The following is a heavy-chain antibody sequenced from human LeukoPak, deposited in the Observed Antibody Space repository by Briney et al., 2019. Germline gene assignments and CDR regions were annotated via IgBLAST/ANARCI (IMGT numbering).Heavy chain of an antibody. V-gene: IGHV3-7*01. J-gene: IGHJ6*04. CDR3: AELGITMIGGV. D-gene: IGHD3-10*02. CDR2: IKQDGNQN. CDR1: GFTFSTYW. Sequence: PGGSLRLSCVASGFTFSTYWMTWVRQAPGKGLEWVANIKQDGNQNYYVDSVRGRFTISRDNAKNSLYLQMNSLRAEDTAVYYCAELGITMIGGVWGKGTTVTISS.